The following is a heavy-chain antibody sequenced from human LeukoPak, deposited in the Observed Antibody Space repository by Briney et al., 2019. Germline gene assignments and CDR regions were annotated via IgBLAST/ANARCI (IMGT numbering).Heavy chain of an antibody. CDR3: ARGGDTSGYYYFEYFQH. J-gene: IGHJ1*01. V-gene: IGHV4-38-2*02. CDR2: IYHSGST. Sequence: SETLSLTCTVSGYSISSGYYWGWIRQPPGKGLEWIGSIYHSGSTYYNPSLKSRVTISVDTSKNQFSLKLSSVTAADTAVYYCARGGDTSGYYYFEYFQHWGQSTLVTVSS. CDR1: GYSISSGYY. D-gene: IGHD3-22*01.